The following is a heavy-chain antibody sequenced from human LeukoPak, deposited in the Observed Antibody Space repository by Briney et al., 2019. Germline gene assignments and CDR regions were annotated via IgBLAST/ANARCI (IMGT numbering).Heavy chain of an antibody. CDR2: IYPSGST. CDR1: GGSFSGYY. CDR3: ARAPTGTGGWNWFDP. Sequence: SETLSLTCAVYGGSFSGYYWSWIRQPPGKGLELIGRIYPSGSTNYNPSLKSRVTMSVDTSKNQFSPKLSSVTAADTAVYYCARAPTGTGGWNWFDPWGQGTLVTVSS. J-gene: IGHJ5*02. V-gene: IGHV4-59*10. D-gene: IGHD1-1*01.